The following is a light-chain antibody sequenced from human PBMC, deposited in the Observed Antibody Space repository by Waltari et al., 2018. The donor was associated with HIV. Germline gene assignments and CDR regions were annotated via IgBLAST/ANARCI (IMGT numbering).Light chain of an antibody. Sequence: DIQMTQSPSTLSASVGDRVTITCRASQTINNWLAWYQQRPGKAPKLLIYKASSLESGVPSRFSGSGSGTEFTLTISGLQPDDSATYYCQRYNTYSWTFGQGTKVEI. CDR2: KAS. CDR3: QRYNTYSWT. J-gene: IGKJ1*01. CDR1: QTINNW. V-gene: IGKV1-5*03.